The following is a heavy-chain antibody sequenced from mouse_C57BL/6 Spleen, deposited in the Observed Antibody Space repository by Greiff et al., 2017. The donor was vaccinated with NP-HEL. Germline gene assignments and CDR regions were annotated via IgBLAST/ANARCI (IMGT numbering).Heavy chain of an antibody. V-gene: IGHV1-55*01. CDR3: AREGSYYDYDEGFAY. CDR1: GYTFTSYW. J-gene: IGHJ3*01. D-gene: IGHD2-4*01. Sequence: QVQLQQSGAELVKPGASVKMSCKASGYTFTSYWITWVKQRPGQGLEWIGDIYPGSGSTNYNEKFKSKATLTVDTSSSTAYMQLSSLTSEDSAVYYCAREGSYYDYDEGFAYGGQGTLVTVSA. CDR2: IYPGSGST.